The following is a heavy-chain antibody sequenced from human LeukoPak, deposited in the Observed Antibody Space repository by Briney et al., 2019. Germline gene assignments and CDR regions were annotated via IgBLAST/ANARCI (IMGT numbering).Heavy chain of an antibody. V-gene: IGHV4-31*03. J-gene: IGHJ5*02. CDR2: IYYSGTT. CDR1: GGSISGGDYY. Sequence: PSQTLSLTCTVSGGSISGGDYYWGWIRQHPGKGLEWIGYIYYSGTTFYNPSLKSRVTISVDTSKNQFSLKLSSVTAADTAVYYCARDHDFWSGSWFDPWGQGTLVTVSS. CDR3: ARDHDFWSGSWFDP. D-gene: IGHD3-3*01.